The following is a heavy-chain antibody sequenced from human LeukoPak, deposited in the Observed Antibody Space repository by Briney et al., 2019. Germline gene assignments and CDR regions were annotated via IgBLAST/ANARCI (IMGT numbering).Heavy chain of an antibody. V-gene: IGHV1-18*01. Sequence: ASVKVSCKASGYAFTSYGISWVRQAPGQGLEWMGWISAYNGNTNYAQKLQGRVTMTTDTSTSTAYMELRSLRSDDTAVYYCARLGATVVNDAFDIWGQGTMVTVSS. D-gene: IGHD4-23*01. CDR1: GYAFTSYG. CDR3: ARLGATVVNDAFDI. CDR2: ISAYNGNT. J-gene: IGHJ3*02.